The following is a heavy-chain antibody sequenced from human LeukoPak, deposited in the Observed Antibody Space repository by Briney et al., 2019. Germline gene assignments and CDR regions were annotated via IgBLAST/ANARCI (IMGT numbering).Heavy chain of an antibody. V-gene: IGHV4-34*01. CDR3: ARAYYYFWSGYYRGAFYFDY. J-gene: IGHJ4*02. Sequence: SETLSPTCAVYGGSFSGYYWSWIRQPPGKGLEWIGEINHSGSTNYNPSLKSRVTISVDTSKNQFSLKLRSVTAADTAVYYCARAYYYFWSGYYRGAFYFDYWGQGTLVTVSS. D-gene: IGHD3-3*01. CDR1: GGSFSGYY. CDR2: INHSGST.